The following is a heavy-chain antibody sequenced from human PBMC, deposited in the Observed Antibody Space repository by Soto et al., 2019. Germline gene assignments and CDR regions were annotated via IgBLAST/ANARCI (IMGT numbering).Heavy chain of an antibody. Sequence: GSLRLSCAASGFTFSSYAMSWVRQAPGKGLEWVSAISGSGGSTYYADSVKGRFTISRDNSKNTLYLQMNSLRAEDTAVYYCAKGATDFWSGYYGPAPDYWGQGSLVIVSS. CDR3: AKGATDFWSGYYGPAPDY. D-gene: IGHD3-3*01. J-gene: IGHJ4*02. V-gene: IGHV3-23*01. CDR2: ISGSGGST. CDR1: GFTFSSYA.